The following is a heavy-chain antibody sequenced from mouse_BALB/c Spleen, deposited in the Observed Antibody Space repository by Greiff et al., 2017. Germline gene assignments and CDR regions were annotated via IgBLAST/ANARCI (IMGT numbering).Heavy chain of an antibody. CDR3: ASYYYGSSYGYFDV. D-gene: IGHD1-1*01. V-gene: IGHV1-82*01. Sequence: QVQLQQSGPELVKPGASVKISCKASGYAFSSSWMNWVKQRPGQGLEWIGRIYPGAGDTNYNGKFKGKATLTADKSSSTAYMQLSRLTSVDSAVYFCASYYYGSSYGYFDVWGAGTTVTVSS. CDR1: GYAFSSSW. J-gene: IGHJ1*01. CDR2: IYPGAGDT.